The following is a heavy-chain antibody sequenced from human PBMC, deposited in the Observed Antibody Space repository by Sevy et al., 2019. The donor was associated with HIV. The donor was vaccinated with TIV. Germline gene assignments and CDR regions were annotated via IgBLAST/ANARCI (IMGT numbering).Heavy chain of an antibody. D-gene: IGHD3-3*01. CDR3: ARRPDFGVVIPTGVMHV. CDR2: ISGSGGST. J-gene: IGHJ6*02. CDR1: GFTFSTYA. V-gene: IGHV3-23*01. Sequence: GGSLRLSCAASGFTFSTYAMTWVRQAPGKGLQWVSVISGSGGSTYYADSVKGRFTISRDNSKNTMYLQMNSLRAEDTAVYYCARRPDFGVVIPTGVMHVWGQGTTVTVSS.